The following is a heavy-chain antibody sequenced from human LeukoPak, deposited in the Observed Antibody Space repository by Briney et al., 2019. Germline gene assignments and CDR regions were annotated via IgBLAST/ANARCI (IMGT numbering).Heavy chain of an antibody. D-gene: IGHD3-22*01. CDR2: IYYSGST. Sequence: SETLSLTCTVSGGSISSGGYYWSWIRQHPGKGLEWIGYIYYSGSTYYNPSLKSRVTISVDTSKNQFSLKLSSVTAADTAVYYCARLNYYDSSGYSPHDAFDIWGQGTMVTVSS. V-gene: IGHV4-31*03. J-gene: IGHJ3*02. CDR1: GGSISSGGYY. CDR3: ARLNYYDSSGYSPHDAFDI.